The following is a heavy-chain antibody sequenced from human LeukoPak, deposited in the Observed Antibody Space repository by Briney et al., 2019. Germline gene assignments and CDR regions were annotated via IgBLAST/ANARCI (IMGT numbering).Heavy chain of an antibody. Sequence: PGGSLRLSCAASGFTFSSYEMNWVRQAPGKGLEWVSYISSSGSTIYYADSVKGRFTISRDNAKNSLYLQMNSLRAEDTAVYYCEIQARPPYYHYYMDVWGKGTTVTVSS. CDR2: ISSSGSTI. CDR1: GFTFSSYE. D-gene: IGHD6-6*01. CDR3: EIQARPPYYHYYMDV. V-gene: IGHV3-48*03. J-gene: IGHJ6*03.